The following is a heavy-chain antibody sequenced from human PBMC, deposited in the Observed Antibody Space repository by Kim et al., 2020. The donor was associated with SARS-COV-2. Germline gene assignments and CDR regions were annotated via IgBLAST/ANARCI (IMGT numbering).Heavy chain of an antibody. Sequence: GGSLRLSCAASGFTVSRNYMSWVRQAPGKGLEWVSIIYSGDITYYADSVKGRFTISRDNSKNTLYLPVNSLRAEDSAVYYCARVLAVAGDDAFDLWGPGT. J-gene: IGHJ3*01. CDR1: GFTVSRNY. D-gene: IGHD6-19*01. CDR3: ARVLAVAGDDAFDL. CDR2: IYSGDIT. V-gene: IGHV3-66*01.